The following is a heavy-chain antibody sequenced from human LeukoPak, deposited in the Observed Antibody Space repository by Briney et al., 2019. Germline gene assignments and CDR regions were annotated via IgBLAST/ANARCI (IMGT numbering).Heavy chain of an antibody. CDR2: INWNGGST. CDR1: GFTFDDYG. V-gene: IGHV3-20*04. J-gene: IGHJ4*02. CDR3: ARVGYSGYDIHY. D-gene: IGHD5-12*01. Sequence: GGSLRLSCAASGFTFDDYGMSWVRQAPGKGLEWVSGINWNGGSTGYADPVKGRFTISRDNAKHSLYLQMNSLRAEDTALYYCARVGYSGYDIHYWGQGTLVTVSS.